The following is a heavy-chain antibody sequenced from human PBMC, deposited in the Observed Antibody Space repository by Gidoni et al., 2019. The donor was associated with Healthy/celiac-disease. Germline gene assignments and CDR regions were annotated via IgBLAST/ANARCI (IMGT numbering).Heavy chain of an antibody. Sequence: EVQLLESGGGLVQPGGSLSLSCAASGFTFSSYAMSWVRQAPGKGPEWVSVISGSGGSTYYADSVKGRFTISRDNSKNTLYLQMNSLRAEDTAVYYCAKSGLRYCSGGSCYYFDYWGQGTLVTVSS. CDR3: AKSGLRYCSGGSCYYFDY. V-gene: IGHV3-23*01. J-gene: IGHJ4*02. D-gene: IGHD2-15*01. CDR2: ISGSGGST. CDR1: GFTFSSYA.